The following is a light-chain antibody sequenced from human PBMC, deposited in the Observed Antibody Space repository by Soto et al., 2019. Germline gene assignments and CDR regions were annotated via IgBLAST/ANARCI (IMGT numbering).Light chain of an antibody. CDR3: VLLCSGEWV. V-gene: IGLV7-43*01. J-gene: IGLJ3*02. CDR1: TGAVTSDYY. CDR2: RTN. Sequence: QAVVTQEPSLTVSPGGTVTLTCALTTGAVTSDYYPNWFQRKPGQALRTLIYRTNNKPSWTPARFSGSLLGGKAALTLSGVQPEDEADYYCVLLCSGEWVFGGGTQLTVL.